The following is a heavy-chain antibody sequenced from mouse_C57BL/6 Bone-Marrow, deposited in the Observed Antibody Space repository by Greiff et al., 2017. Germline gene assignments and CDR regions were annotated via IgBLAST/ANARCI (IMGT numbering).Heavy chain of an antibody. CDR2: IYPGDGDY. Sequence: QVQLQQSGPELVKSGDSVKITCTASGYAFSTSWMNWVQQRPGKGSEWIGRIYPGDGDYTYNGKYKGKATLTAYKASNKAYMLLSSLTSEASEVDICARQGYYDYDDYAMYYWGQGTSITVSS. V-gene: IGHV1-82*01. J-gene: IGHJ4*01. CDR3: ARQGYYDYDDYAMYY. CDR1: GYAFSTSW. D-gene: IGHD2-4*01.